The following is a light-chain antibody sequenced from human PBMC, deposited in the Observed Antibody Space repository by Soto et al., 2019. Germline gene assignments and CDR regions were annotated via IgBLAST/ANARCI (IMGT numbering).Light chain of an antibody. Sequence: DMLMTQSPASLAVSLGERATINCKSSQSLLVSSNKKNYLAWYQQRPGQPPKLLIYWASSRESGVPDRFTGSGSGTDFTLSISSLQAEDVAVYYCQQFYSSPLTFGGGTKVDIK. CDR3: QQFYSSPLT. CDR2: WAS. V-gene: IGKV4-1*01. J-gene: IGKJ4*01. CDR1: QSLLVSSNKKNY.